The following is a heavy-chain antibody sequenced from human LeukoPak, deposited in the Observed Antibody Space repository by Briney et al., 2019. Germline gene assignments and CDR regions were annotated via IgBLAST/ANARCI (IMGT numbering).Heavy chain of an antibody. V-gene: IGHV1-69*05. CDR2: IIPIFGTA. CDR3: ARDVIAAAGSNYWYFDL. J-gene: IGHJ2*01. CDR1: GGTFNSYA. Sequence: VASVKVSCKASGGTFNSYAISWVRQAPGQGLEWMGGIIPIFGTANYAQKFQGRDTITTDESTSTAYMELSSLRSEDTAVYYCARDVIAAAGSNYWYFDLWGRGTLVTVSS. D-gene: IGHD6-13*01.